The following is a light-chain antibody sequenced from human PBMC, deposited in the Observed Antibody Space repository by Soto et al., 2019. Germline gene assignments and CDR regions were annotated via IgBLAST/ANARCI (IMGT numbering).Light chain of an antibody. CDR3: QQYGSAPWT. Sequence: EIVLTQSPGTLSLSPGERATLSCRASQSVSSSYLAWYQQKPGQDPRLLIYGASSRATGIPDRFSGSGSGTDFTLTISRLEPEDFAVYYCQQYGSAPWTVGQGTKVEIK. CDR2: GAS. J-gene: IGKJ1*01. CDR1: QSVSSSY. V-gene: IGKV3-20*01.